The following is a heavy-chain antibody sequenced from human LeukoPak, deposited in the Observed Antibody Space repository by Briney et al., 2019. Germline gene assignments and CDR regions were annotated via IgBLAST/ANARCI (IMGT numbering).Heavy chain of an antibody. Sequence: GGSLRLSCAASGFTFSSYAMHWVRQAPGKGLEWVAAISYDGSNKYYADSVKGRFTISRDNSKNTLYLQMNSLRAEDTAVYYCARDGPSVLLSGVGDYYYMDVWGKGTTVTVSS. V-gene: IGHV3-30-3*01. CDR2: ISYDGSNK. CDR1: GFTFSSYA. J-gene: IGHJ6*03. D-gene: IGHD2-15*01. CDR3: ARDGPSVLLSGVGDYYYMDV.